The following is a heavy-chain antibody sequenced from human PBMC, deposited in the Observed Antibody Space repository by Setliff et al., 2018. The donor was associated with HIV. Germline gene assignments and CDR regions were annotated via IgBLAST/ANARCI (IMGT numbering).Heavy chain of an antibody. Sequence: ASVKVSCKVSGYTFPDYYIQWIRQAPGKGLEWMGLIDPDRGYTVYAEKFQDRVTITADRSLDTAYMILSSLRSEDTAMYFCAWGTQRPIDSGGQGTLVTVSS. CDR3: AWGTQRPIDS. D-gene: IGHD3-16*01. J-gene: IGHJ4*02. V-gene: IGHV1-69-2*01. CDR2: IDPDRGYT. CDR1: GYTFPDYY.